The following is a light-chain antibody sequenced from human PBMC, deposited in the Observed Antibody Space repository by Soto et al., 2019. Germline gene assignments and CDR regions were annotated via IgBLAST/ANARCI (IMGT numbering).Light chain of an antibody. CDR3: QQYGSSSWT. Sequence: EIVLTQSPATLSLSPGERATLSCRASQSISNYLAWYQQKPGQAPRLLIYDASTRATGIPARFSGSASGTDFTLTISRLEPEDFAVYYCQQYGSSSWTFGQGTKVDIK. CDR2: DAS. V-gene: IGKV3-20*01. CDR1: QSISNY. J-gene: IGKJ1*01.